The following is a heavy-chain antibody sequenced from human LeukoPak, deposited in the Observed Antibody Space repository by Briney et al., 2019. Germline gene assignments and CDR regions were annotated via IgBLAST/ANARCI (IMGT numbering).Heavy chain of an antibody. J-gene: IGHJ4*02. CDR1: GFTSTNFA. V-gene: IGHV1-58*01. CDR2: IIVGSGAT. CDR3: AADLSNPRMGASYLDS. D-gene: IGHD3-16*01. Sequence: TSVTVSCKASGFTSTNFAVQWVRQARGQRLEWIGWIIVGSGATKCAQDFQERVTITRDLSTSTLYMELRSLTSEDTAVYYCAADLSNPRMGASYLDSWGQGTLVTVSS.